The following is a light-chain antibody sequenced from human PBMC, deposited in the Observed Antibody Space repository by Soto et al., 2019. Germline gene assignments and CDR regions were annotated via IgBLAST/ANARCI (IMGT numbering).Light chain of an antibody. CDR3: QQYSKWPIT. Sequence: EMVMTQSPAILSVSPGESATLSCRASQSVNSNYLAWYQQHPGQPPRLLIYGISTRATGIPARFSGSGSGTEFSLTISNLQSEDFAVYYCQQYSKWPITVGQGTRLEIK. V-gene: IGKV3-15*01. CDR1: QSVNSN. J-gene: IGKJ5*01. CDR2: GIS.